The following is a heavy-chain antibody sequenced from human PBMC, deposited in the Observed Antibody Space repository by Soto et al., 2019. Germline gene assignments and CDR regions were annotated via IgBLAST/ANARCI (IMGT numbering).Heavy chain of an antibody. CDR3: ARQRSGYSAAAFDI. D-gene: IGHD3-3*01. Sequence: GSLRLSCAASGFTFSFYWMTWVRQAPGKGLEWVANINQGGGEKYYVDSMRGRFTISRDNAKNSLYLQMNSLRAEDTAVYYCARQRSGYSAAAFDIWGQGTMVTVSS. CDR2: INQGGGEK. V-gene: IGHV3-7*01. J-gene: IGHJ3*02. CDR1: GFTFSFYW.